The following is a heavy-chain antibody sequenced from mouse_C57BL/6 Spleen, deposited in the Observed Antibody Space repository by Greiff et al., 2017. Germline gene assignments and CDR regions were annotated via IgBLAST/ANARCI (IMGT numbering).Heavy chain of an antibody. J-gene: IGHJ4*01. CDR3: ARSPTGDYAMDY. CDR1: GFTFTDYY. Sequence: EVKLMESGGGLVQPGGSLSLSSAASGFTFTDYYMSWVRQPPGKALEWLGFIRNKANGYTTEYSASVKGRFTISRDNSQSILYLQMNALRAEDSATYYCARSPTGDYAMDYWGQGTSVTVSS. V-gene: IGHV7-3*01. CDR2: IRNKANGYTT.